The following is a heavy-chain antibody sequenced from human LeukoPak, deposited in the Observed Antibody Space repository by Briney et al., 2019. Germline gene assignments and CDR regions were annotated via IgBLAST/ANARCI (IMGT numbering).Heavy chain of an antibody. CDR2: IIPIFDTA. D-gene: IGHD6-13*01. CDR3: AREEGSSSWYKGTGSDWFDP. CDR1: GGTFSSYA. V-gene: IGHV1-69*06. J-gene: IGHJ5*02. Sequence: ASVKVSCNASGGTFSSYAINGVRQAPGQGLEWMGRIIPIFDTANYAQKFQGRVTITADKSTSTAYMELSSLRSEDTAVFYCAREEGSSSWYKGTGSDWFDPWGQGTLVTVSS.